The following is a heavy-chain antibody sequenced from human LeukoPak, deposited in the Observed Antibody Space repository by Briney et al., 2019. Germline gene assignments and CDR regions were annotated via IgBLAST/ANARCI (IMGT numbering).Heavy chain of an antibody. CDR3: ARDRIDYDTLTGQGTTLFDP. J-gene: IGHJ5*02. D-gene: IGHD3-9*01. CDR2: INPNSGGT. Sequence: ASVKVSCKASGYTFTGYYMHWVRQAPGQGLEWMGWINPNSGGTNYAQKFQGRVTMTRDTSISTAYMELSRLRSDDTAVYYCARDRIDYDTLTGQGTTLFDPWGQGTLVTVSS. CDR1: GYTFTGYY. V-gene: IGHV1-2*02.